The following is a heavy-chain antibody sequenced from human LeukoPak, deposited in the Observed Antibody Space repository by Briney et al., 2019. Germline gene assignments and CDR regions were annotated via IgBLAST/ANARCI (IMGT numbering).Heavy chain of an antibody. CDR2: IIPIFGTA. J-gene: IGHJ5*02. D-gene: IGHD3-22*01. Sequence: SVKVSCKASGYTFTSYGISWVRQAPGQGLEWMGGIIPIFGTANYAQKFQGRVTITTDESTSTAYMELSSLRSEDTAVYYCAREDSSGYYDRYWFDPWGQGTLVTVSS. CDR3: AREDSSGYYDRYWFDP. V-gene: IGHV1-69*05. CDR1: GYTFTSYG.